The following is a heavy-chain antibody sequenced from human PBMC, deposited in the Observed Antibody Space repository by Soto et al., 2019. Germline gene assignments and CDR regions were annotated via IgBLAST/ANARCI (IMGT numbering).Heavy chain of an antibody. D-gene: IGHD2-15*01. CDR1: GGSISSSSYY. V-gene: IGHV4-39*01. CDR2: IDYSGIT. CDR3: ARRDCSGGSCYSAHVAY. Sequence: SETLSLTCTVSGGSISSSSYYWGWIRQPPGKGLEWIGRIDYSGITSYTPSLKSRVTISVHTSNTPFSPKLSSVTAADTAVYYCARRDCSGGSCYSAHVAYWGQGTLVTGSS. J-gene: IGHJ4*02.